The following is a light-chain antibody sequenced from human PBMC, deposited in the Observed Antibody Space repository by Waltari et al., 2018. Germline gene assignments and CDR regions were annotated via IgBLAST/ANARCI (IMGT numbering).Light chain of an antibody. CDR1: GSDVGGYIY. V-gene: IGLV2-11*01. CDR3: CSYAGDYSWI. J-gene: IGLJ2*01. CDR2: EVS. Sequence: QSALTQPRSVSGSPGQSVTISCPGAGSDVGGYIYVSWYQQHPGKAPKLMLDEVSKRPSGVPDRFSGSKSGNTASLTISGLQAEDEADYYCCSYAGDYSWIFGGGTKVTVL.